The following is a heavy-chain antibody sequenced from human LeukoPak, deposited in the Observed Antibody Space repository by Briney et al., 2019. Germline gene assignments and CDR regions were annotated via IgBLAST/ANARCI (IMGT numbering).Heavy chain of an antibody. CDR2: IWYDGSNK. Sequence: PGGSLRLSCAASGFTFSSYGMHWVRQAPGKGLEWVAVIWYDGSNKYYADSVKGRFTISRDNSKNTLYPQMNSLRAEDTAVYYCASGGSSSWHGTFGMDVWGQGTTVTVSS. CDR3: ASGGSSSWHGTFGMDV. CDR1: GFTFSSYG. J-gene: IGHJ6*02. V-gene: IGHV3-33*01. D-gene: IGHD6-13*01.